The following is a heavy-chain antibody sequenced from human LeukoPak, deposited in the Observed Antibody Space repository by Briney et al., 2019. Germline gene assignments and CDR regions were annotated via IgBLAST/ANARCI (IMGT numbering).Heavy chain of an antibody. CDR1: GFTFSSFE. J-gene: IGHJ6*04. CDR3: AELGITMIGGV. D-gene: IGHD3-10*02. CDR2: ISSSGSTI. V-gene: IGHV3-48*03. Sequence: GGSLRLSCAASGFTFSSFEMNWVRQAPGKGLEWVSYISSSGSTIYYTDSVKGRFTIARDNAKNSLYLQMDSLRAEYTAVDYCAELGITMIGGVWGKGTTVTISS.